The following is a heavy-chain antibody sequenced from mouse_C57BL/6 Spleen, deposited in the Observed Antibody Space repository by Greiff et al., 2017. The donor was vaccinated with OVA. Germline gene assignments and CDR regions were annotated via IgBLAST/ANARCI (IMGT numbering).Heavy chain of an antibody. CDR3: ARAGSSSYWYFDV. V-gene: IGHV5-4*03. Sequence: DVMLVESGGGLVKPGGSLKLSCAASGFTFSSYAMSWVRQTPEKRLEWVATISDGGSYTYYPDNVKGRFTISRDNAKNNLYLQMSHLKSEDTAMYYCARAGSSSYWYFDVWGTGTTVTVSS. CDR1: GFTFSSYA. J-gene: IGHJ1*03. D-gene: IGHD1-1*01. CDR2: ISDGGSYT.